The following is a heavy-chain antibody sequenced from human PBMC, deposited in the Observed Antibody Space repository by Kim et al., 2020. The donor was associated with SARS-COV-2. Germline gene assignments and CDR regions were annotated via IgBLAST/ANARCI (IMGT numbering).Heavy chain of an antibody. CDR3: AKDCTGNGPVTYYYGSGCEGMDV. D-gene: IGHD3-10*01. CDR2: INCNSRHI. CDR1: GFTFDDYA. V-gene: IGHV3-9*01. J-gene: IGHJ6*02. Sequence: GGSLRLSCEASGFTFDDYAMHWVRQAPGKGLEWVSGINCNSRHIGYADSVKGRFTISRDNAKNSLSLEMNSLRPEDTALYYCAKDCTGNGPVTYYYGSGCEGMDVWGQGTTVTVSS.